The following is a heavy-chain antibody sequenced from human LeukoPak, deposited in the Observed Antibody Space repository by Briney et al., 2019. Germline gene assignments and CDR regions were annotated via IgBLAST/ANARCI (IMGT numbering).Heavy chain of an antibody. CDR2: IYTSGST. D-gene: IGHD3-22*01. CDR3: ARVGTEPNYYDSSGYYAYYYYYMDV. J-gene: IGHJ6*03. CDR1: GGSISSYY. Sequence: SETLSLTCTVSGGSISSYYWSWIRQPAGKGLEWIGRIYTSGSTNYNPSLKSRVTMSVDTSKNQFSLKLSSVTAADTAVYYCARVGTEPNYYDSSGYYAYYYYYMDVWGKGTTVTVSS. V-gene: IGHV4-4*07.